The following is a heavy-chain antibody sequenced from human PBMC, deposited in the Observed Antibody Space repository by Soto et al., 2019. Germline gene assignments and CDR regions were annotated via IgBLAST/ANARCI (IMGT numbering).Heavy chain of an antibody. Sequence: QVQLVESGGGVVQPGRSLRLSCAASGFMFSNHGMHWVGQAPGKGLELVAVIWSDGNNRYYADSVKGRFTISRDNSKNTVYLQMNSLRAEDTAVYYCVRGDNWNDEASDYWGQGTLVTVSS. D-gene: IGHD1-1*01. J-gene: IGHJ4*02. CDR1: GFMFSNHG. CDR3: VRGDNWNDEASDY. V-gene: IGHV3-33*01. CDR2: IWSDGNNR.